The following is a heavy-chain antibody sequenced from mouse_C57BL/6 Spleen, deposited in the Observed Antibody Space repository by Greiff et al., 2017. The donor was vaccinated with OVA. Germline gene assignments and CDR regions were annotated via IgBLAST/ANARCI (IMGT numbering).Heavy chain of an antibody. CDR3: AKSGFITTVVAPGYAMDY. D-gene: IGHD1-1*01. Sequence: VQLQQSGPELVKPGASVKISCKASGYSFTGYYMNWVKQSPEKSLEWIGEINPSTGGTTYNQKFKAKATLTVDKSSSTAYMQLKSLTSEDSAVYYCAKSGFITTVVAPGYAMDYWGQGTSVTVSS. V-gene: IGHV1-42*01. CDR2: INPSTGGT. CDR1: GYSFTGYY. J-gene: IGHJ4*01.